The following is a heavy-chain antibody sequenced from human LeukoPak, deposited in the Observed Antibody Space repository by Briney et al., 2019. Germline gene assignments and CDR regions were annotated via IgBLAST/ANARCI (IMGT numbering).Heavy chain of an antibody. D-gene: IGHD3-10*01. J-gene: IGHJ4*02. V-gene: IGHV4-39*01. CDR2: IYYSGST. CDR3: AEGGYYGSGSPFDY. CDR1: GGSISSSSYY. Sequence: SETLSLTCTVPGGSISSSSYYWGWIRQPPGKGLEWIGSIYYSGSTYYNPSLKSRVTISVDTSKNQFSLKLSSVTAADTAVYYCAEGGYYGSGSPFDYWGQGTLVTVSS.